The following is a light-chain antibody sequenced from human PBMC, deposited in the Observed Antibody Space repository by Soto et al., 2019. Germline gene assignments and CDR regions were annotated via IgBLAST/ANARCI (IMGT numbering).Light chain of an antibody. V-gene: IGKV3-20*01. Sequence: EIVLSQSPDTLSLSPGERATLSCRASQSVSDRYLAWYQQRPGQAPRLLIYGASNRPTGIPDRVSGSGSGTDFTLTITRLEPEDFAVYYCQQYGTSPGTFGQGTKVDIK. CDR2: GAS. CDR1: QSVSDRY. J-gene: IGKJ1*01. CDR3: QQYGTSPGT.